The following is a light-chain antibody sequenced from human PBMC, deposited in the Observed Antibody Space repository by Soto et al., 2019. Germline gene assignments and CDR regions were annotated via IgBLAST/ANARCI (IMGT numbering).Light chain of an antibody. CDR1: QSVSGSY. V-gene: IGKV3-20*01. CDR3: QQYGSPPQT. CDR2: GAS. Sequence: DIVLTQSPGTLSLSPGERATLSCRASQSVSGSYVAWYQQKPGQSPRLLIYGASNRATGVPDRFSGSGSKTDFTLTITRLEPEDFAVDYSQQYGSPPQTFGQGTNLEIK. J-gene: IGKJ2*01.